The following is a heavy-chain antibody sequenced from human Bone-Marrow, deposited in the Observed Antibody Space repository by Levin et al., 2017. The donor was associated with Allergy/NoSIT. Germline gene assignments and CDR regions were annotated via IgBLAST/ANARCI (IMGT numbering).Heavy chain of an antibody. J-gene: IGHJ4*02. V-gene: IGHV3-21*01. CDR2: ITSTSTYI. D-gene: IGHD1-26*01. CDR1: GFAFNTYS. Sequence: GESLKISCAASGFAFNTYSMNWVRQAPGKGLEWVSSITSTSTYIYYADSIKGRLTISRDNAKNSLYLQMNSLRAEDTAVYYCVRVAPHSKLGATSAPDYWGQGTLVTVSS. CDR3: VRVAPHSKLGATSAPDY.